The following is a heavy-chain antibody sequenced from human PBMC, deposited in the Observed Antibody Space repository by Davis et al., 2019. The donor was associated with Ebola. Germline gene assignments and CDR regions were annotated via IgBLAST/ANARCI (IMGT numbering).Heavy chain of an antibody. CDR3: AREVPSRHYGMDV. D-gene: IGHD6-6*01. Sequence: SVKVSCKASGYTFTSYGISWVRQAPGQGLEWMGGIIPIFGTANYAQKFQGRVTITADESTSTAYMELSSLRSEDTAVYYCAREVPSRHYGMDVWGKGTTVTVSS. CDR2: IIPIFGTA. CDR1: GYTFTSYG. V-gene: IGHV1-69*13. J-gene: IGHJ6*04.